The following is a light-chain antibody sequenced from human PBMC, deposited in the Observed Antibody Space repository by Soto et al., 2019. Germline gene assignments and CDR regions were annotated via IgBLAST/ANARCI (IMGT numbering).Light chain of an antibody. J-gene: IGLJ2*01. Sequence: QSALTQPASVSGSPGQSITVSCIGTSVDVGGYNYVSCYQQHPGKAPKLMIDDVSNRPSGVSNRVYGSKSGNTASLTLSGLQPDDDADYYCSSYTSISTRVLGAGTKVTVL. V-gene: IGLV2-14*01. CDR2: DVS. CDR1: SVDVGGYNY. CDR3: SSYTSISTRV.